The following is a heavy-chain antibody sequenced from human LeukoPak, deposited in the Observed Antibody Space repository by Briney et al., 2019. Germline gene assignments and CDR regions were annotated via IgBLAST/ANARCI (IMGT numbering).Heavy chain of an antibody. D-gene: IGHD2-2*01. CDR1: GYTFTSYG. Sequence: ASVTVSCKASGYTFTSYGISWVRQAPGQGLEWMGWISAYNGNTNYAQKLQGRVTMTTDTSTSTAYMELRSLRSDDTAVYYCARISSVVVPAASYFDYWGQGTLVTVSS. CDR3: ARISSVVVPAASYFDY. V-gene: IGHV1-18*01. CDR2: ISAYNGNT. J-gene: IGHJ4*02.